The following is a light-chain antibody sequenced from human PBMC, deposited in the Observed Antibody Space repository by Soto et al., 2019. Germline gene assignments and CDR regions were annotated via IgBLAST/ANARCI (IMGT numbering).Light chain of an antibody. CDR3: QQSFNFPRT. V-gene: IGKV1-39*01. J-gene: IGKJ1*01. CDR2: VAS. CDR1: QSISSS. Sequence: DIKMTQSPSSLSASVGETITITCRALQSISSSLTWFQHSPGQPPKLLLFVASNLHAGVTPRFSGSGSVTSFSVTIRSLQPEAFATYYCQQSFNFPRTFGPGTAV.